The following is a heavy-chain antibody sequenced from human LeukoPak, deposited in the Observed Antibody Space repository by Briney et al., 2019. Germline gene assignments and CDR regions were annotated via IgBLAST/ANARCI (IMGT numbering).Heavy chain of an antibody. CDR3: AKDADTATIIYWYFDL. V-gene: IGHV3-30*18. Sequence: PGGSLRLSCAASGFSFRAYGMHWVREAPGKGLEWGAVISDDGSNEYYSDSVKGRFTISRDNSRNSLYLQMNSLRAEDTAVYYCAKDADTATIIYWYFDLWGRGTLVTVSS. CDR2: ISDDGSNE. CDR1: GFSFRAYG. J-gene: IGHJ2*01. D-gene: IGHD5-18*01.